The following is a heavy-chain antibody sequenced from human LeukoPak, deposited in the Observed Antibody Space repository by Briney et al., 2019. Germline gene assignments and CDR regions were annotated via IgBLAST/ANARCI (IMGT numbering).Heavy chain of an antibody. Sequence: ASVKVSCKASGYTLTGYSFHSVRQAPGQGLEWMGWINPNSGGTNYAHKFQGRVTMTRDKSISAAYMELSRLRSDDTAVYYCANPDSWNDFQSNVFDIWGQGTMLTVSS. J-gene: IGHJ3*02. CDR3: ANPDSWNDFQSNVFDI. CDR1: GYTLTGYS. D-gene: IGHD1-20*01. CDR2: INPNSGGT. V-gene: IGHV1-2*02.